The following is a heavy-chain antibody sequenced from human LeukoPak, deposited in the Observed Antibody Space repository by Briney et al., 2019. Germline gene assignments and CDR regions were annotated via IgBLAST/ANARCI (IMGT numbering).Heavy chain of an antibody. CDR3: AKDQYSSSWIGGFDY. V-gene: IGHV3-23*01. Sequence: PGGSLRLSCAASGFTFSSYAMSWVRQAPGKGLEWVSAISGSGGSTYYADSVKGRFTISRDNSKNTLYLQMDSLRAEDTAVYYCAKDQYSSSWIGGFDYWGQGTLVTVSS. CDR1: GFTFSSYA. J-gene: IGHJ4*02. D-gene: IGHD6-13*01. CDR2: ISGSGGST.